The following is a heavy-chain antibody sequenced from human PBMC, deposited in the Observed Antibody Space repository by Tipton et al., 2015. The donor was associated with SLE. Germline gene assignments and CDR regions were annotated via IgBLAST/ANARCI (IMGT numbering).Heavy chain of an antibody. D-gene: IGHD5-24*01. CDR2: INHSGST. Sequence: TLSLTCAVYGGSFSGYYWSWIRQPPGKGLEWIGEINHSGSTNYNPSLKSRVTISVDTSKKQFSLKLSSVTAADTAVYYCARDPRDGYNVYFDYWGQGTLVTVSS. CDR3: ARDPRDGYNVYFDY. CDR1: GGSFSGYY. J-gene: IGHJ4*02. V-gene: IGHV4-34*01.